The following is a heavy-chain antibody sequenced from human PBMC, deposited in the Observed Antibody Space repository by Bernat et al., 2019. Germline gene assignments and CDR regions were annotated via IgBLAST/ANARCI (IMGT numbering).Heavy chain of an antibody. CDR1: GYSISSGYY. J-gene: IGHJ5*02. CDR3: ARDQGSSWYKKYNWFDP. D-gene: IGHD6-13*01. Sequence: QVQLQESGPGLVKPSETLSLTCAVSGYSISSGYYWGWIRQPPGKGLEWIGSIYHSGSTYYNPSLKSRVTISVDTSKNQFSLKLRSVPAADTAVYYCARDQGSSWYKKYNWFDPWGQGTLVTVSS. V-gene: IGHV4-38-2*02. CDR2: IYHSGST.